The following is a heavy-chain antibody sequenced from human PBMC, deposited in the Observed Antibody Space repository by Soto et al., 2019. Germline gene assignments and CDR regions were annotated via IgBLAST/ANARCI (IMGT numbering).Heavy chain of an antibody. CDR1: GGSISSSSYY. V-gene: IGHV4-39*01. CDR2: IYYSRST. D-gene: IGHD6-19*01. CDR3: ARRGIAVAGYWYFDL. Sequence: SETLSLTCTVSGGSISSSSYYWGWIRQPPGQGLEWLGRIYYSRSTYYNPFLKSRVTISVDTTKNQFSLKLSSATAADTAVYYCARRGIAVAGYWYFDLWGRGTPATVSS. J-gene: IGHJ2*01.